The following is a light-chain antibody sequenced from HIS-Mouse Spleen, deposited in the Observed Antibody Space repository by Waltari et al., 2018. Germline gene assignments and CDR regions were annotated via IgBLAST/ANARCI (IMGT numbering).Light chain of an antibody. J-gene: IGLJ2*01. CDR2: GKN. Sequence: SSELTQDPAVSVALGQTVRITCQGDSLRSYYASWYQQKPGQAPVLVIYGKNNRPSWVPDRFSGSSSVNTASLTITGAQAEDEADYYCNSRDSSGNHLVFGGGTKLTVL. CDR3: NSRDSSGNHLV. CDR1: SLRSYY. V-gene: IGLV3-19*01.